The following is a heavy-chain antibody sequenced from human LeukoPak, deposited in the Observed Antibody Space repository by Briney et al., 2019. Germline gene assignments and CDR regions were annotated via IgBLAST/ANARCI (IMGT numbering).Heavy chain of an antibody. D-gene: IGHD2-2*01. CDR2: IYYSGNT. V-gene: IGHV4-59*01. CDR3: ARVRYCSTNRCYAREFDH. J-gene: IGHJ4*02. Sequence: SETLSLTCTVSGGSIRNYYSSCIRQPPGKGLEWIGYIYYSGNTNYNPSLKSRVTISVDTSKNQFSLKLNSVTAADTAVYYCARVRYCSTNRCYAREFDHWGQGTLVTVSS. CDR1: GGSIRNYY.